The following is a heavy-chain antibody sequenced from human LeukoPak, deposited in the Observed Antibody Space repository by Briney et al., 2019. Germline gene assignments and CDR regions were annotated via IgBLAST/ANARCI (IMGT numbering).Heavy chain of an antibody. D-gene: IGHD2-21*01. Sequence: GGSLRLSCAASGFTFNDYGMSWVRQAPGKGLEWVATIRSYSSYIHYGDSVKGRFTVSRDDAERSVYLQMDNVRVEDTAVYFCARYSEVYYYVDVWGTGTTVTVSS. CDR3: ARYSEVYYYVDV. CDR1: GFTFNDYG. V-gene: IGHV3-21*01. CDR2: IRSYSSYI. J-gene: IGHJ6*03.